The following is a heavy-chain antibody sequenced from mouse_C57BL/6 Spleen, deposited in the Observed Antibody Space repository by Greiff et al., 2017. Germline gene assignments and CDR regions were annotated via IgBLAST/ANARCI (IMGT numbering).Heavy chain of an antibody. D-gene: IGHD3-2*02. Sequence: EVKLMESGAELVRPGASVKLSCTASGFNFKDDYMHWVKQRPEQGLEWIGWIDPENGDTEYASKFQGKATITADTSSNTAYLQLSSLTSEDTAVYYYTILSAPHAMDYWGQGTSVTVSS. CDR2: IDPENGDT. CDR3: TILSAPHAMDY. V-gene: IGHV14-4*01. CDR1: GFNFKDDY. J-gene: IGHJ4*01.